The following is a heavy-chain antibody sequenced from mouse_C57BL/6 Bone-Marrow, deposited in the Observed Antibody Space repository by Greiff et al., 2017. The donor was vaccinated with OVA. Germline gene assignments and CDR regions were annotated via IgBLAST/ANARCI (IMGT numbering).Heavy chain of an antibody. V-gene: IGHV1-59*01. Sequence: QVQLQQPGAELVRPGTSVKLSCKASGYTFTSYWMHWVKQRPGQGLEWIGVIDPSDSYTNYNQKFKGKATLTVDTSSSTAYMQLSSLTSEDSAVYYCARDGQTAQAWFAYWGQGTLVTVSA. CDR3: ARDGQTAQAWFAY. J-gene: IGHJ3*01. D-gene: IGHD3-2*02. CDR2: IDPSDSYT. CDR1: GYTFTSYW.